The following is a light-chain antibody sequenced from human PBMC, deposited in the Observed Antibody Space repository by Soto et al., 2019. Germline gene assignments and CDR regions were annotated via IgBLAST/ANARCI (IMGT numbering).Light chain of an antibody. CDR3: QQGHTWPLT. J-gene: IGKJ2*01. CDR1: QSINSE. V-gene: IGKV3-15*01. Sequence: IVMTQSPATLSLSPGARAALSCRASQSINSELAWYQQKPGQPPRLLIYGASTRTTGVPARFTGSESGSEFTLTISGVQSEDFAIYYCQQGHTWPLTFAQRTRLEF. CDR2: GAS.